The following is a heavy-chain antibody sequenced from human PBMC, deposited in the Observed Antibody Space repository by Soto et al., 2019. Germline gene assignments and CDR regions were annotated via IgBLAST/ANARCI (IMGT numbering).Heavy chain of an antibody. D-gene: IGHD1-1*01. CDR3: ARPREGHNLIDY. Sequence: EVRLLESGGGLVQPGGSLRLSCVASGFTFNNYVMNWVRLAPGKGLEWVSGITATGDNTYYTDSVKGRFAISRDNSRNTLYLQMNSLRAEDTAVYYCARPREGHNLIDYWGQGTLVTVSS. CDR2: ITATGDNT. V-gene: IGHV3-23*01. CDR1: GFTFNNYV. J-gene: IGHJ4*02.